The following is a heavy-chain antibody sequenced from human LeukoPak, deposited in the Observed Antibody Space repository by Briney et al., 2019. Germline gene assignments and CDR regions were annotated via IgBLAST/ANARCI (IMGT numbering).Heavy chain of an antibody. CDR2: IWSDGSNK. D-gene: IGHD6-13*01. J-gene: IGHJ4*02. CDR3: ATDRGAAPFDY. Sequence: GGSLRLSCAASGLTFSSYGMHWVRQAPGKGLEWVAVIWSDGSNKYYADSVEGRFTISRDNSMYTLYLQMNSLRAEDTAVYYCATDRGAAPFDYWGQGTLVTVSS. V-gene: IGHV3-33*01. CDR1: GLTFSSYG.